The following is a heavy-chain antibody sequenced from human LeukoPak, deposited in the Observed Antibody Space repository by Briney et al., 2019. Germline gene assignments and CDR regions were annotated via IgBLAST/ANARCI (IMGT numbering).Heavy chain of an antibody. CDR2: IYSGGST. V-gene: IGHV3-53*01. CDR3: ARGSGWYFGYYYYYMDV. J-gene: IGHJ6*03. Sequence: GGSLRLSCAASGFTVRSNYMSWVRQAPGEGLEWASVIYSGGSTYYADSVKGRFTISRDNSKNTLYLQTNSLRAEDTAVYYCARGSGWYFGYYYYYMDVWGKGTTVTIS. D-gene: IGHD6-19*01. CDR1: GFTVRSNY.